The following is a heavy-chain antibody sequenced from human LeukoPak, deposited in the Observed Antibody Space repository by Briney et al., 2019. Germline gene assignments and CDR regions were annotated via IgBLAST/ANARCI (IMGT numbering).Heavy chain of an antibody. D-gene: IGHD3-10*02. V-gene: IGHV3-23*01. CDR2: ISGSGGST. CDR3: AKDIFGGGFLLSLGAFDI. CDR1: GFTFSSYA. Sequence: PGGSLRLSCAASGFTFSSYAMSWVRQAPGKGLEWVSAISGSGGSTYYADSVKGRFTISRDNSKNTLYLQMNSLRAEDTAVYYCAKDIFGGGFLLSLGAFDIWGQGTMVTVSS. J-gene: IGHJ3*02.